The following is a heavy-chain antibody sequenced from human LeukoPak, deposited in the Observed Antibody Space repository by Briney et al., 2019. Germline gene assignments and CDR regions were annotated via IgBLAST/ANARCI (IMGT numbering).Heavy chain of an antibody. CDR1: GYSFTSYW. CDR2: IYPNASDT. Sequence: GESLEISCKGSGYSFTSYWIHWVRQMPGKGLESMGIIYPNASDTKYSPSFQGQVTISADKSISTAYLQWSSLKASDTAMYFCARRVYCSGGPCYDGSLVYWGQGTLVTVSS. V-gene: IGHV5-51*01. J-gene: IGHJ4*02. CDR3: ARRVYCSGGPCYDGSLVY. D-gene: IGHD2-15*01.